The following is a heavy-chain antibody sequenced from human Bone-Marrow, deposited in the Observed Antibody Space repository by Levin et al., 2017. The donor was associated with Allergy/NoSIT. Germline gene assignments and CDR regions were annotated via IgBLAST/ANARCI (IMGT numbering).Heavy chain of an antibody. J-gene: IGHJ5*02. CDR3: ARGPRITIFGVVIIFANGRPGKNWFDP. CDR2: INTNTGNP. V-gene: IGHV7-4-1*02. CDR1: GYTFTSYA. D-gene: IGHD3-3*01. Sequence: ASVKVSCKASGYTFTSYAMNWVRQAPGQGLEWMGWINTNTGNPTYAQGFTGRFVFSLDTSVSTAYLQISSLKAEDTAVYYCARGPRITIFGVVIIFANGRPGKNWFDPWGQGTLVTVSS.